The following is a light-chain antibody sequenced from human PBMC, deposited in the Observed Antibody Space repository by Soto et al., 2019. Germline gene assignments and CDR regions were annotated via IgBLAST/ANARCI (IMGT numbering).Light chain of an antibody. Sequence: QLVLTQSPSASASLGASVKLTSTLSSGHCSYAIAWHQQQPEKGPRYLMKLNSDGSHSKGDGIPDRFSGSSSGAERYLTISSLQSEDEADYYCQTWGTGIRVFGGGTKLTVL. CDR1: SGHCSYA. J-gene: IGLJ2*01. CDR2: LNSDGSH. CDR3: QTWGTGIRV. V-gene: IGLV4-69*01.